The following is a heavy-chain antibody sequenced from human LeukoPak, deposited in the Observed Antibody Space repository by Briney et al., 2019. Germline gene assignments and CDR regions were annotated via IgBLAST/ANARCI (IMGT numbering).Heavy chain of an antibody. CDR2: ISSSSSYI. V-gene: IGHV3-21*01. CDR3: ARGTPSAGTSSFDY. CDR1: GFTFSSYS. D-gene: IGHD1-7*01. J-gene: IGHJ4*02. Sequence: PGGSLRLSCAASGFTFSSYSMNWVRQAPGKGLEWVSSISSSSSYIYYADSVKGRFTISRDNAKNSLYLQMNSLRAEDTAVYYCARGTPSAGTSSFDYWGQGTLVTVSS.